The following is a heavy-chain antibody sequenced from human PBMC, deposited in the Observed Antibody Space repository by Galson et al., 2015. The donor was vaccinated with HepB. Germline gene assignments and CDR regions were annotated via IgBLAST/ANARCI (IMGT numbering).Heavy chain of an antibody. CDR1: GFTFSSYA. CDR3: AKLYPTDYYDSSGYYYFDY. CDR2: ISGSGGST. J-gene: IGHJ4*02. Sequence: SLRLSCAASGFTFSSYAMSWVRQAPGKGLEWVSAISGSGGSTYYADSVKGRFTISRDNSKNTLYLQMNSLRAEDTAVYYCAKLYPTDYYDSSGYYYFDYWGQGTLVTVSS. D-gene: IGHD3-22*01. V-gene: IGHV3-23*01.